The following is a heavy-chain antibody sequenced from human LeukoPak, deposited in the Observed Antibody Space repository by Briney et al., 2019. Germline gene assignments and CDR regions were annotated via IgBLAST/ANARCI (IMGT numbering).Heavy chain of an antibody. J-gene: IGHJ4*02. V-gene: IGHV5-51*01. CDR3: VRLDDFWSGYYSLDY. D-gene: IGHD3-3*01. Sequence: GESLKIFCKGSGYSFTSYWIGCVRQMPGKGVEGMGVIYPGDSDTRYSPSFQGQVTISADKSISTAYLQWCSLKASNTAVYYCVRLDDFWSGYYSLDYWGQGTLVTVSS. CDR1: GYSFTSYW. CDR2: IYPGDSDT.